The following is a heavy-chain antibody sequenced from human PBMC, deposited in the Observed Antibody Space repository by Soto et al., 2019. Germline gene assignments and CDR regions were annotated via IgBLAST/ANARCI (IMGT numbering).Heavy chain of an antibody. Sequence: ASVKVSCKASGYIFTDYYIHWVRQAPGQGLEWVGWMNPKSGTSNSAQKFQGSVTMTRDTLISTAYMEVKRLKSDDTAVYYCARGGYGYSSDPIDYWGQGALVTVS. CDR2: MNPKSGTS. D-gene: IGHD6-19*01. CDR3: ARGGYGYSSDPIDY. V-gene: IGHV1-2*02. J-gene: IGHJ4*02. CDR1: GYIFTDYY.